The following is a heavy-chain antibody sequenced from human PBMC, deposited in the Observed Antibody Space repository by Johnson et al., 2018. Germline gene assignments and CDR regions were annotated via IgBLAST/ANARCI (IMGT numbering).Heavy chain of an antibody. CDR2: INGDGSRP. J-gene: IGHJ6*02. V-gene: IGHV3-74*03. D-gene: IGHD2-15*01. Sequence: VQLQESGGGLVQPGGSLRLSCVASGFTFNKNWMHWVRQAPGKGLVWVSRINGDGSRPTYADFVRGRFTISRDNAKNTWYLQMHSLRVEDTAVYYCASKVVAATPAYYYGMDVWGQGTTVTVSS. CDR3: ASKVVAATPAYYYGMDV. CDR1: GFTFNKNW.